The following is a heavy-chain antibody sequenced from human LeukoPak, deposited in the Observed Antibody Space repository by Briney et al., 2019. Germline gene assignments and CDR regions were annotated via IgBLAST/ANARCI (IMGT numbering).Heavy chain of an antibody. CDR2: INWNGGST. J-gene: IGHJ4*02. Sequence: PGGSLRLSCAASGFTFDDYGMSWVRQVPGKGLEWLSGINWNGGSTGYADSVKGRFTISRDNTKNSLYLQMNSLRAEDTALYYCVRGRGGSYSRFDNWGQGTLVTVSS. V-gene: IGHV3-20*04. CDR3: VRGRGGSYSRFDN. D-gene: IGHD1-26*01. CDR1: GFTFDDYG.